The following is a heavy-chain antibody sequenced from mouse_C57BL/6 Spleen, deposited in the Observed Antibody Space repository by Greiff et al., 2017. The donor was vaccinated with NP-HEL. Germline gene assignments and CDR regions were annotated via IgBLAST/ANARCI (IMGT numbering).Heavy chain of an antibody. CDR2: IDPSDSYT. V-gene: IGHV1-69*01. Sequence: QVQLPQPGAELVMPGASVKLSCKASGYTFTSYWMHWVKQRPGQGLEWIGEIDPSDSYTNYNPKFKGKSTLTVDKSSSTAYMQLSSLTSEDSAVYYCAKTSQFITTVVGYFDVWGTGTTVTVSS. D-gene: IGHD1-1*01. J-gene: IGHJ1*03. CDR1: GYTFTSYW. CDR3: AKTSQFITTVVGYFDV.